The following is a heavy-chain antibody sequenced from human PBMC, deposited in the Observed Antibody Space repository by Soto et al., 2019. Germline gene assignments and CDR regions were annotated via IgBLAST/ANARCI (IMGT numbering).Heavy chain of an antibody. CDR1: GFTFSSYA. D-gene: IGHD6-13*01. Sequence: EVQLLESGGGLVQPGGSLRLSCAASGFTFSSYAMSWVRQAPGKGLEWVSGISSSGDSTYYADSVKGRFTISRDNSKNTLYLQVNRLRAEDTAVYYCAKSPPYGSSWYYFAYWGQGTLVTVSS. CDR2: ISSSGDST. J-gene: IGHJ4*02. CDR3: AKSPPYGSSWYYFAY. V-gene: IGHV3-23*01.